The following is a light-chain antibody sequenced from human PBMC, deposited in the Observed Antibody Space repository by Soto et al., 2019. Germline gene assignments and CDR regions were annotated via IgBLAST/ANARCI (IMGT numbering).Light chain of an antibody. CDR3: SSYAGSNKFVV. Sequence: QSALTQPPSASGSPGQSVTISCTGTSSDVGGYNYVSWYQQHPGKAPKLMIYEVSKRPSGVPDRFSGSKSRNTASLTVSGLQAEDEADYYCSSYAGSNKFVVVGGGTKLTVL. J-gene: IGLJ2*01. CDR1: SSDVGGYNY. CDR2: EVS. V-gene: IGLV2-8*01.